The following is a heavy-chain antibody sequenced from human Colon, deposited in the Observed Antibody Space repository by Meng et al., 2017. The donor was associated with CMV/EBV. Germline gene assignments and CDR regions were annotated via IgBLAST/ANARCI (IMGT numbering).Heavy chain of an antibody. Sequence: ESLKISFTASGFTFNSFALSWVRQSPGKGLQWVSAVTGSGANTYYEDSVKGRFTISRDNSKNTVYLRMNSLRAEDTAVYYCTKGLKYSDFWAVDSWGQGTLVTVSS. CDR1: GFTFNSFA. CDR3: TKGLKYSDFWAVDS. D-gene: IGHD3-3*01. J-gene: IGHJ4*02. CDR2: VTGSGANT. V-gene: IGHV3-23*01.